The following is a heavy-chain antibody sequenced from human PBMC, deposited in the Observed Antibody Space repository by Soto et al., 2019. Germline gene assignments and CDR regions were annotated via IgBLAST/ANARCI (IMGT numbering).Heavy chain of an antibody. CDR1: GFTSSSYA. CDR2: ISYDGSNK. J-gene: IGHJ6*02. CDR3: ARGGSGWYKDGMDV. V-gene: IGHV3-30-3*01. D-gene: IGHD6-19*01. Sequence: QVQLVESGGGVVQPGRSLRLSCAASGFTSSSYAMHWVRQAPGKGLEWVAVISYDGSNKYYADSVKGRFTISRDNSKNTLYLQMNSLRAEDTAVYYCARGGSGWYKDGMDVWGQGTTVTVSS.